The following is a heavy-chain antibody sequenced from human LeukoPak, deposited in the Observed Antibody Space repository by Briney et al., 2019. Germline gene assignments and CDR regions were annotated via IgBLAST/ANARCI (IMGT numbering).Heavy chain of an antibody. V-gene: IGHV1-46*01. Sequence: GASVKVSCKASGYTSTTYYMHWVRQAPGQGLEWMGIINPSAGSTSYAQKFQGRVTMTRDTSTSTVYMELSSLRSEDTAVYYCARGSSIYCSSTSCYAEGDYWGQGTLVTVAS. CDR1: GYTSTTYY. D-gene: IGHD2-2*01. CDR2: INPSAGST. CDR3: ARGSSIYCSSTSCYAEGDY. J-gene: IGHJ4*02.